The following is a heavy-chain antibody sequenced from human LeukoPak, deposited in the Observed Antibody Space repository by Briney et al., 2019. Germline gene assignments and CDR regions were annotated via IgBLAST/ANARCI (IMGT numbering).Heavy chain of an antibody. CDR3: ARADSTFVTGGGIDV. V-gene: IGHV3-30*14. CDR1: GFTFSSYA. CDR2: TSFDGGNE. D-gene: IGHD2/OR15-2a*01. Sequence: GGSLRLSCAASGFTFSSYAMPWVRQAPGKGLEWVAWTSFDGGNEFYGDSVKGRFSISRDNSKNTLFLQMNSLTVEDTAVFYCARADSTFVTGGGIDVWGQGTTVTV. J-gene: IGHJ6*02.